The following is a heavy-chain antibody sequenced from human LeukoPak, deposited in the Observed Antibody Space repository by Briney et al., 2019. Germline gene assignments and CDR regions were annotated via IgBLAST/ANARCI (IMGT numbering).Heavy chain of an antibody. CDR2: ISGSADNT. Sequence: PGGSLRLSCAASGFTFSSYAMSWVRQAPGKGLEWVSAISGSADNTYYADPVKGRFTISRDNSKSTLYLQLNSLRAEDTAIYYCANNSGVAVAGSFDNWGQGTLVTVSS. V-gene: IGHV3-23*01. CDR1: GFTFSSYA. D-gene: IGHD6-19*01. J-gene: IGHJ4*02. CDR3: ANNSGVAVAGSFDN.